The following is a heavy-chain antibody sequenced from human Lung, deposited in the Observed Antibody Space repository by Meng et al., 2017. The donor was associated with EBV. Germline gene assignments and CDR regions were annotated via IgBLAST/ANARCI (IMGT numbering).Heavy chain of an antibody. CDR1: GYSVSSNSAA. Sequence: VQLEQSGPGLVKPSXTLSLTCDISGYSVSSNSAAWNWIRQSPLRGLEWLGRTYYMSKWYNDYAVSVKSRISINPDTSKNQFSLQLNSVTPEDTAVYYCARATSGFDSWGQGTLVTVSS. D-gene: IGHD2-2*01. CDR2: TYYMSKWYN. CDR3: ARATSGFDS. V-gene: IGHV6-1*01. J-gene: IGHJ4*02.